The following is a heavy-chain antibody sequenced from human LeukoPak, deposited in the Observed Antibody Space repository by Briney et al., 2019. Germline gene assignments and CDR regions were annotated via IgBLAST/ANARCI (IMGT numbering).Heavy chain of an antibody. D-gene: IGHD4-17*01. CDR1: GFTFSNYG. Sequence: GRSLRLSCAASGFTFSNYGMHWVRQAPGEGLEWVAVISYDGTNKYYADSVKGRFTISRDNSKNTLYLQMNSLRAEDTAVYYCAKASTVTTDYFDYWGQGTLVTVSS. CDR2: ISYDGTNK. V-gene: IGHV3-30*18. CDR3: AKASTVTTDYFDY. J-gene: IGHJ4*02.